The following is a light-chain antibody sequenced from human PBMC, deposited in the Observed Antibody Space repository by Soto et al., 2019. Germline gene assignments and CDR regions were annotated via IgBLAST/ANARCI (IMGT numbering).Light chain of an antibody. V-gene: IGKV3-11*01. CDR2: DAS. CDR3: QQRKNWPPLT. J-gene: IGKJ4*01. CDR1: QSVSSY. Sequence: EIVLTQSPATLSLSPGERATLSCRASQSVSSYLAWYQQKPGQAPRLLIYDASNRATGIPARFSGSGSGTVLTLTITSLESEDFAVYYCQQRKNWPPLTFGGGTKVEIK.